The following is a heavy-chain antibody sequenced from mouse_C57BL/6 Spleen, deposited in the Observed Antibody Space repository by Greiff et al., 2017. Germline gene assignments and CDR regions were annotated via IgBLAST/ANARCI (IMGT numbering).Heavy chain of an antibody. J-gene: IGHJ4*01. CDR3: TTSYGNYGAMDY. V-gene: IGHV14-4*01. CDR1: GFNIKVDY. Sequence: VQLQQSGAELVRPGASVKLSCTASGFNIKVDYMHWVEQSPEQVLAWIGWIGPENGDTESASKCQGKATIAADTSSNSDYLQLSSLTSEDTAVYDCTTSYGNYGAMDYWGQGTSVTGAS. CDR2: IGPENGDT. D-gene: IGHD2-1*01.